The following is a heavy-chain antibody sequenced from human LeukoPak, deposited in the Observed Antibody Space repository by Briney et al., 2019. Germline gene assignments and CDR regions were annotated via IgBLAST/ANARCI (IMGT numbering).Heavy chain of an antibody. D-gene: IGHD3-22*01. Sequence: SETLSLTCTVYGGSFSDYYWSWIRQPPGKGLEWIGEINHSGSTNYNPSLKSRVIISVDTSKNQFSLKLSSVTAADTAVYYCARGASSGYYYVREREYYFEYWGQGTLVTVSS. CDR1: GGSFSDYY. CDR3: ARGASSGYYYVREREYYFEY. V-gene: IGHV4-34*01. CDR2: INHSGST. J-gene: IGHJ4*02.